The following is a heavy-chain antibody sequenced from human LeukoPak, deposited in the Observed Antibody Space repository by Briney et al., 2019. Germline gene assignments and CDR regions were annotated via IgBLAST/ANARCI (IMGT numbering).Heavy chain of an antibody. Sequence: GGSLRLSCAASGFTFSSYGMHWVRQAPGKGLEWVAVMWYDGSNKYYADSVKGRFTISRDDSKNTLYLQMNSLRAEDTAMYYCARGLPPVMKYYFDYWGQGTLVAVSS. V-gene: IGHV3-33*08. J-gene: IGHJ4*02. CDR2: MWYDGSNK. D-gene: IGHD4-11*01. CDR1: GFTFSSYG. CDR3: ARGLPPVMKYYFDY.